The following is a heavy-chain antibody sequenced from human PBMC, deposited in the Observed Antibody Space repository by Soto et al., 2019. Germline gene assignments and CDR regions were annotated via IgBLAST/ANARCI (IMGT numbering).Heavy chain of an antibody. Sequence: QITLKESGPTLVKPTQTLTLTCTFSGFSLSTSGVGVGWIRQPPGKALEWLALIYWDDGNRYSPSLKSRLTITKDTSKNQVVLTMTNMDPVDTATYYCAHRKYDVLTGRGTFDYWGQGTLVTVSS. D-gene: IGHD3-9*01. J-gene: IGHJ4*02. CDR3: AHRKYDVLTGRGTFDY. V-gene: IGHV2-5*02. CDR1: GFSLSTSGVG. CDR2: IYWDDGN.